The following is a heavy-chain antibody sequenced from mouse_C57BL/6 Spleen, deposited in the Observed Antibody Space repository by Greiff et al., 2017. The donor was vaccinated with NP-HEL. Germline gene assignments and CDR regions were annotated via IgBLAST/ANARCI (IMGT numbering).Heavy chain of an antibody. J-gene: IGHJ1*03. CDR2: ISGGGGNT. CDR1: GFTFSSYT. Sequence: EVQWVESGGGLVKPGGSLKLSCAASGFTFSSYTMSWVRQTPEKRLEWVATISGGGGNTYYPDSVKGRFTISRDNAKNTLYLQMSSLRSEDTALYYCARHGYGSSYVHFDVWGTGTTVTVSS. D-gene: IGHD1-1*01. V-gene: IGHV5-9*01. CDR3: ARHGYGSSYVHFDV.